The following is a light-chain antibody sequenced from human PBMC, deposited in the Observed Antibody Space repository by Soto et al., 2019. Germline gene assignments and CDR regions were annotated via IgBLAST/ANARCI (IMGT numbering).Light chain of an antibody. J-gene: IGLJ1*01. Sequence: QTVLTQPPSVSGAPGQRVTISCTGSSSNIGAGYDVHWYQQLPGTAPKLLIYGNSNRPSGVPDRFSGSKSGTSASLAITGLQGEDEAYYFRQSLERRLSGFVFGTGTKVTVL. CDR2: GNS. CDR1: SSNIGAGYD. V-gene: IGLV1-40*01. CDR3: QSLERRLSGFV.